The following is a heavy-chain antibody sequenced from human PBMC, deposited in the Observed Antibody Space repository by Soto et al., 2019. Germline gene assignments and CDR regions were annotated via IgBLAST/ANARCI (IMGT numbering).Heavy chain of an antibody. D-gene: IGHD2-21*02. CDR3: ARDRGVVTAMNWYFDL. V-gene: IGHV3-30-3*01. CDR2: ISYDGSNK. CDR1: GFTFSSYA. J-gene: IGHJ2*01. Sequence: GGSLRLSCAASGFTFSSYAMHWVRQAPGKGLEWVAVISYDGSNKYYADSVKGRFTISRDNSKNTLYLQMNSLRAEDTAVYYCARDRGVVTAMNWYFDLWGRGTLVTVSS.